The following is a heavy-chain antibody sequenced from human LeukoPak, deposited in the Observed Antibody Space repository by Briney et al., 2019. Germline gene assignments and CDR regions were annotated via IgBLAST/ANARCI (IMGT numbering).Heavy chain of an antibody. CDR3: ARWGYCSSTSCYTGYAFDI. Sequence: ASVKVSCKASGYTFTGYYMHWVRQAPGQGLEWKGWINPNSGGTNYAQKFQGRVTMTRDTSTSTAYVELSRLRSDDTAVYYCARWGYCSSTSCYTGYAFDIWGQGTMVTVSS. V-gene: IGHV1-2*02. D-gene: IGHD2-2*02. CDR1: GYTFTGYY. CDR2: INPNSGGT. J-gene: IGHJ3*02.